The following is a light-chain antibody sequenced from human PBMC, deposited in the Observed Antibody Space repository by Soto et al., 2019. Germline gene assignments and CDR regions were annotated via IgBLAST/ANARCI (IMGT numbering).Light chain of an antibody. CDR2: KAS. CDR3: QQYNSYPYI. Sequence: DIQMTQSPSTLSASVGDRVTITCRASQSISSWLAWYQRKPGKAPKLLIYKASSLESGVPSRFSGSGSGTEFTLTISSLQPDDFATYYCQQYNSYPYIFGQGTKLEI. J-gene: IGKJ2*01. V-gene: IGKV1-5*03. CDR1: QSISSW.